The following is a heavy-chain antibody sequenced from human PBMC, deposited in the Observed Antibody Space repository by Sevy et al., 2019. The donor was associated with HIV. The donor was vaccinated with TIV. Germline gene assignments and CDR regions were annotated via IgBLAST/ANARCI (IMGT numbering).Heavy chain of an antibody. CDR3: ARDVRGEGIRPGDLDY. CDR1: GFSVNSNY. Sequence: GGSLRLSCAASGFSVNSNYMTWVRQAPGKGLQWVAVIWNDGSNKYYADSVKGRFTTSRDNSSNTLYLQMNSLRAEETAVYYCARDVRGEGIRPGDLDYWGQGTLVTVSS. CDR2: IWNDGSNK. J-gene: IGHJ4*02. V-gene: IGHV3-33*08. D-gene: IGHD3-10*02.